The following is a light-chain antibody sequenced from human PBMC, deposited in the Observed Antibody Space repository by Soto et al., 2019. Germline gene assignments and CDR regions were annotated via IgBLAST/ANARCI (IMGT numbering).Light chain of an antibody. CDR2: DND. CDR1: SSNIGSNF. Sequence: SVLTQPPSVSAAPGQTVTISCSGSSSNIGSNFGSWYQQLPGTAPKLLIYDNDKRPSGIPDRFSGSKSGTSATLGITGLQTGHEADYYCGTWDSSLSAVVFGGGTKLTVL. V-gene: IGLV1-51*01. CDR3: GTWDSSLSAVV. J-gene: IGLJ2*01.